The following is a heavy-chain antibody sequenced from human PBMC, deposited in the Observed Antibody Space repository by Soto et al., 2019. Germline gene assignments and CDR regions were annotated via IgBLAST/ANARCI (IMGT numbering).Heavy chain of an antibody. D-gene: IGHD3-3*01. CDR3: ARGRHDFWSGYPYTRQYYYYYGMDV. Sequence: SVKVSCKASGGTFSSYAISWVRQAPGQGLEWMGGIIPIFGTANYAQKFQGRVTITADESTSTAYMELSSLRSEDTAVYYCARGRHDFWSGYPYTRQYYYYYGMDVWGQGTTVTVSS. V-gene: IGHV1-69*13. J-gene: IGHJ6*02. CDR1: GGTFSSYA. CDR2: IIPIFGTA.